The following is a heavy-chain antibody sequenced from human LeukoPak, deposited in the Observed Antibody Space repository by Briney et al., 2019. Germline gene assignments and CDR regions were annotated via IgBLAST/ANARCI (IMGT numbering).Heavy chain of an antibody. Sequence: ASVKVSCKASGCTFTSYAMHWVRQAPGQRLEWMGWINAGNGNTKYSQKFQGRVTITRDTSASTAYMELSSLRSEDTAVYYCARGPYSSGPTPFDYWGQGTLVTVSS. V-gene: IGHV1-3*01. J-gene: IGHJ4*02. D-gene: IGHD6-19*01. CDR3: ARGPYSSGPTPFDY. CDR1: GCTFTSYA. CDR2: INAGNGNT.